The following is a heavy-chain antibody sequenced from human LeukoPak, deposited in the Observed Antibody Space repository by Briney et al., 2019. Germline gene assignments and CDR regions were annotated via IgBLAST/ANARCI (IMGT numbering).Heavy chain of an antibody. CDR3: ARARATYYDILTGYPPGYRANNWFDP. CDR2: INHSGST. V-gene: IGHV4-34*01. Sequence: SETLSLTCAVYGGSFSGYYWSWIRQPPGKGLEWIGEINHSGSTNYNPSLKSRVTISVDTSKNQFSLKLSSVTAADMAVYYCARARATYYDILTGYPPGYRANNWFDPWGQGTLVTVSS. CDR1: GGSFSGYY. D-gene: IGHD3-9*01. J-gene: IGHJ5*02.